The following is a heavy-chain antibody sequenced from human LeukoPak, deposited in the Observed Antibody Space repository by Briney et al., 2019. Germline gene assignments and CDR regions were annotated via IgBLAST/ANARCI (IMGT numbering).Heavy chain of an antibody. J-gene: IGHJ4*02. V-gene: IGHV3-66*01. CDR1: EFSFGSNY. Sequence: GGSLRLSCAASEFSFGSNYMTWVRQTPGKGLEWVSVIYSGGSTYYADSVKGRFTISRDNSKNTLYLQMNSLRAEDTAVYYCARDYDSSGYEIFDYWGQGTLVTVSS. D-gene: IGHD3-22*01. CDR2: IYSGGST. CDR3: ARDYDSSGYEIFDY.